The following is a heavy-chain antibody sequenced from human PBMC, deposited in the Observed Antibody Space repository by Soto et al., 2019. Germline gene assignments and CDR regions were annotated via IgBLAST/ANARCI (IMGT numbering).Heavy chain of an antibody. V-gene: IGHV4-39*01. CDR3: GSSITMIVVSVDY. CDR2: IYYSGST. CDR1: GGSISSSSYY. Sequence: SETLSLTCTVSGGSISSSSYYWGWIRQPPGKGLEWIGSIYYSGSTYYNPSLKSRVTISVDTSKNQFSLKLSSVTAADTAVYYCGSSITMIVVSVDYWGQGTLVTVSS. D-gene: IGHD3-22*01. J-gene: IGHJ4*02.